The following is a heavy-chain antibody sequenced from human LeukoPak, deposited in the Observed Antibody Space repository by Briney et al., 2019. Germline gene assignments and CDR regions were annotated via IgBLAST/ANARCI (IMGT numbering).Heavy chain of an antibody. J-gene: IGHJ4*02. CDR1: GFTFSSYG. CDR3: AKDSSPANYGGRGLDY. Sequence: PGGSLRLSCAASGFTFSSYGMHWVRQAPGKGLEWVAFIRYDGSNKYYADSVKGRFTISRDNSKNTLYLQMNSLRAEDTAVYYCAKDSSPANYGGRGLDYWGQGTLVTVSS. V-gene: IGHV3-30*02. D-gene: IGHD4-17*01. CDR2: IRYDGSNK.